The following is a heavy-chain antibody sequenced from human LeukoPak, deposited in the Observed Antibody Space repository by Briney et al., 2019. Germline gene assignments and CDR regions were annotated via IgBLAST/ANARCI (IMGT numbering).Heavy chain of an antibody. V-gene: IGHV3-23*01. CDR3: AKEYSSGWYELYYFDY. CDR2: ISGSGGST. D-gene: IGHD6-19*01. J-gene: IGHJ4*02. Sequence: GGSLRLSCAASGFTFSSYAMSWVRQAPGKGLEWVPAISGSGGSTYYADSVKGRFTISRDNSKNTLYLQMNSLRAEDTAVYYCAKEYSSGWYELYYFDYWGQGTLVTVSS. CDR1: GFTFSSYA.